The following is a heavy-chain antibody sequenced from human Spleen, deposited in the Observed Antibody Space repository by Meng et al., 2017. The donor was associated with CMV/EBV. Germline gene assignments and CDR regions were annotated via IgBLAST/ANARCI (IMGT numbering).Heavy chain of an antibody. CDR2: ISTYNANT. CDR1: GYTFSSYG. Sequence: ASVKVSCKASGYTFSSYGISWVRQAPGQGLEWVGWISTYNANTRYAQKLQGRVTMTTDTSTRTAYMELRSLRSEDTAVYYCALDIVVVPAVKEVYYFDYWGQGTLVTVSS. V-gene: IGHV1-18*01. CDR3: ALDIVVVPAVKEVYYFDY. D-gene: IGHD2-2*03. J-gene: IGHJ4*02.